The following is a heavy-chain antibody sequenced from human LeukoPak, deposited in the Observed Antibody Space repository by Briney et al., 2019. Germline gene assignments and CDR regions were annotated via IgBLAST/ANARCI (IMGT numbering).Heavy chain of an antibody. Sequence: GGSLRLSCAASGFTFDVYGMSWVRQAPGKGLEWVSGINWNGGSTGYADSVKGRFTISRDNAKNSLYLQMNSLRAEDTALYHCARLGYCSSTSGYGGRCDYWGQGTLVTVSS. CDR3: ARLGYCSSTSGYGGRCDY. CDR1: GFTFDVYG. CDR2: INWNGGST. J-gene: IGHJ4*02. V-gene: IGHV3-20*01. D-gene: IGHD2-2*01.